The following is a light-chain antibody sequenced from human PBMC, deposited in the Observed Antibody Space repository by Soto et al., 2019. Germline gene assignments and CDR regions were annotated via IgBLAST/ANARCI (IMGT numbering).Light chain of an antibody. CDR2: EVS. V-gene: IGLV2-14*01. J-gene: IGLJ1*01. CDR1: SSDVGVYNF. CDR3: NSYTSSSTYV. Sequence: SVLTQPASVSESPGQSITISCTGTSSDVGVYNFVSWYQHHPGKAPKLMIYEVSNRPSGISNRFSGSKSGNTASLTISGLQAEDEADYYCNSYTSSSTYVFGTGTKVTVL.